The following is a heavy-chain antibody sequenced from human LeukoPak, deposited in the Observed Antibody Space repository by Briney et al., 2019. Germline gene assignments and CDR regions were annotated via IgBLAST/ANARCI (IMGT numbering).Heavy chain of an antibody. V-gene: IGHV1-2*02. CDR3: ARKGRIYGDYDY. CDR1: GYTFPDYY. CDR2: INPNSGGT. J-gene: IGHJ4*02. Sequence: GASVKVSCKASGYTFPDYYIHWVRQAPGQGLEWITFINPNSGGTQYAQNFQGRVTVTRDTSISTVYLEMIRLRSDDTAVYYCARKGRIYGDYDYWGRGTLVTVSS. D-gene: IGHD4-17*01.